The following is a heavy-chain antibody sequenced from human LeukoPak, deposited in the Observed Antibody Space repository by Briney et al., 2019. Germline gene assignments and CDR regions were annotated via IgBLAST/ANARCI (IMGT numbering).Heavy chain of an antibody. Sequence: PGGSLRLSCAASGFTFSSYAMSWVRQAPGKGLEWVSAISGSGGSTYYADSVKGRFTISRDNSKNTLYPQMNSLRAEDTAVYFCAKDRVVAATYYFDYWGQGTLVTVSS. V-gene: IGHV3-23*01. CDR3: AKDRVVAATYYFDY. CDR2: ISGSGGST. J-gene: IGHJ4*02. CDR1: GFTFSSYA. D-gene: IGHD2-15*01.